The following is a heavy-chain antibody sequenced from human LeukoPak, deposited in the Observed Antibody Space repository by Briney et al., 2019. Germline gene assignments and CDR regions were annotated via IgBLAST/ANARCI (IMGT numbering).Heavy chain of an antibody. V-gene: IGHV4-4*02. Sequence: SETLSLTCAVSGDSISSSHWWSWVRQPPGKGLEWIGEVYHSGSTNYNPSLKSRGTMSADMSRNQFSLKLTSVTAADTAVYYCTRGGTDALSYWGQGTLVTVSS. CDR1: GDSISSSHW. J-gene: IGHJ4*02. CDR3: TRGGTDALSY. CDR2: VYHSGST. D-gene: IGHD3-16*01.